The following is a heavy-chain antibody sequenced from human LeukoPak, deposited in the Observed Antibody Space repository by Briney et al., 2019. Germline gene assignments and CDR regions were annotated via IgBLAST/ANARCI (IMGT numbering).Heavy chain of an antibody. J-gene: IGHJ4*02. D-gene: IGHD6-19*01. V-gene: IGHV3-23*01. CDR3: AKDPGIAVAGTPGY. CDR2: ISGSGGST. Sequence: GGSLRLSCAASGFTFSSYAMSWVRQAPGKGLEWVSAISGSGGSTYYADSVKGRFTISRDNSKSTLYLQMNSLRAEDTAVYYCAKDPGIAVAGTPGYWGQGTLVTVSS. CDR1: GFTFSSYA.